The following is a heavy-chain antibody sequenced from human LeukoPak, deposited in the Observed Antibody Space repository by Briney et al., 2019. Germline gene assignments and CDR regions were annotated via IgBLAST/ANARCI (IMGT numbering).Heavy chain of an antibody. CDR2: IYYSGST. Sequence: SETLSLTCTVSGGSISSYYWSWIRQPPGKGLEWIGYIYYSGSTNYNPSLKSRVAISVDTSKNQFSLKLSSVTAADTAVYYCARGAYYYDSSGYGDYFDYWGQGTLVTVSS. J-gene: IGHJ4*02. CDR1: GGSISSYY. D-gene: IGHD3-22*01. V-gene: IGHV4-59*01. CDR3: ARGAYYYDSSGYGDYFDY.